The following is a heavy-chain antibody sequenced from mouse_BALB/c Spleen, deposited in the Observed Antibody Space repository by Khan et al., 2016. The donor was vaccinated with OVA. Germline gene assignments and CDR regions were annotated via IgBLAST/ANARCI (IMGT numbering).Heavy chain of an antibody. CDR3: ASEYGHSLYAMNY. D-gene: IGHD2-10*02. J-gene: IGHJ4*01. CDR2: LWAGGST. CDR1: GFSLSTYG. Sequence: QVQLKESGPGLVAPSQSLSITCTVSGFSLSTYGVHWVRQPPGKGLEWLGVLWAGGSTNYNSALMSSLRISKVNSKSQVFLTMNSLQTDETAMYYCASEYGHSLYAMNYWGQGTSVTVSS. V-gene: IGHV2-9*02.